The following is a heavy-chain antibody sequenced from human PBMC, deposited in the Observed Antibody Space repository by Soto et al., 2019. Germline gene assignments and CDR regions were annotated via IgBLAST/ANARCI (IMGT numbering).Heavy chain of an antibody. V-gene: IGHV4-39*01. CDR3: AKGGSGSYSNAFDI. Sequence: QLQLQESGPGLVKPSETLSLTCTVSGGSISSSSYYWGWIRQPPGKGLEWIGSIYYSGSTFYNPSLKSPVTISVDTAKKQFALKLRSVTAADTAVYYCAKGGSGSYSNAFDIWGQGTMVTVSS. CDR2: IYYSGST. J-gene: IGHJ3*02. CDR1: GGSISSSSYY. D-gene: IGHD3-10*01.